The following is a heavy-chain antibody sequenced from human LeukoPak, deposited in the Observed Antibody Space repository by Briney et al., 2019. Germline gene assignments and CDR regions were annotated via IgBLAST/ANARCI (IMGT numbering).Heavy chain of an antibody. V-gene: IGHV3-30*02. Sequence: GGSLRLSCAASPFTFSSYGMHWVRQAPGKGLEWVAYIQYDGSNQQYADSVKGRFSISRDSSKNILYLQMNSLRAEDTAFYYCAKSADSSGYLPYYFDYWGQGTLVTVSS. D-gene: IGHD3-22*01. CDR2: IQYDGSNQ. J-gene: IGHJ4*02. CDR3: AKSADSSGYLPYYFDY. CDR1: PFTFSSYG.